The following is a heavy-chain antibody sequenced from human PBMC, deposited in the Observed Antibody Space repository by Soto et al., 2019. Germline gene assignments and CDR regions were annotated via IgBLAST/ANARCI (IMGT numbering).Heavy chain of an antibody. D-gene: IGHD2-2*01. J-gene: IGHJ4*02. CDR1: GFTVSSNY. Sequence: GGSLRLSSAASGFTVSSNYMTGVREAPGKGLDWVSVIYSGGSTYYADSVKGRFTISRDNSKNTLYLQMNSLRPEDTVLYYCARDSRNRKFFDYWGQGTLVTVSS. CDR2: IYSGGST. CDR3: ARDSRNRKFFDY. V-gene: IGHV3-53*01.